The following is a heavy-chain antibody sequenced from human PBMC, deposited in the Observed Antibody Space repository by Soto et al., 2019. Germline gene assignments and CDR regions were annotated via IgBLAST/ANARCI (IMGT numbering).Heavy chain of an antibody. CDR3: ASDGGDYTLNYGMDV. CDR1: GGAFSSYA. CDR2: IIPIFGTA. Sequence: SLKVSCKASGGAFSSYAISWVRQAPGQGLEWMGGIIPIFGTANYAQKFQGRVTITADESTSTAYMELSSLRSEDTAVYYCASDGGDYTLNYGMDVWGQGTTVTVSS. J-gene: IGHJ6*02. D-gene: IGHD1-26*01. V-gene: IGHV1-69*13.